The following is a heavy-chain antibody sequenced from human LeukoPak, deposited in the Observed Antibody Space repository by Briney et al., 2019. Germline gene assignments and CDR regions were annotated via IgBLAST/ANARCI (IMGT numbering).Heavy chain of an antibody. D-gene: IGHD4-17*01. J-gene: IGHJ4*02. CDR1: GYSISSGYY. Sequence: SETLSLTCTVSGYSISSGYYWGWIRQPPGKGLEWIGSIYHSGSTYYNPSLKSRVTISVDTSKNQFSLKLSSVTAADTAVYYCARGGYGDDFDYWGQGTLVTVSS. CDR2: IYHSGST. V-gene: IGHV4-38-2*02. CDR3: ARGGYGDDFDY.